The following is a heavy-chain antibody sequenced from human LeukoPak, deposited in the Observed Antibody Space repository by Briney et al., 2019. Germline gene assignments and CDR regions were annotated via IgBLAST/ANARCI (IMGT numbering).Heavy chain of an antibody. J-gene: IGHJ2*01. V-gene: IGHV3-30-3*01. CDR3: ARNDYGDNPEPYWYFDL. Sequence: GGSLRLSCAASGFTFSSYAMHWVRQAPGKGLEWVAVISYDGSNKYYADSVKGRFTISRDNSKNTLYLQMNSLRAEDTAVYYCARNDYGDNPEPYWYFDLWGRGTLVTVSS. CDR1: GFTFSSYA. D-gene: IGHD4-23*01. CDR2: ISYDGSNK.